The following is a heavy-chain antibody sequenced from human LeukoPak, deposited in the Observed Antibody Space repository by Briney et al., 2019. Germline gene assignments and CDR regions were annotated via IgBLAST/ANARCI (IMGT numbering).Heavy chain of an antibody. V-gene: IGHV3-53*01. J-gene: IGHJ5*02. CDR3: VQGQTSLDNWFDP. Sequence: GGSLRLSCAASGLTVSNNRLRWFRQAPGMGVEWVSTIYSDGNTYYPDPVKGRFTISRDNVKNSLSLQMTSLRVDDSAIYYCVQGQTSLDNWFDPWGQGTLVIVSS. CDR2: IYSDGNT. CDR1: GLTVSNNR.